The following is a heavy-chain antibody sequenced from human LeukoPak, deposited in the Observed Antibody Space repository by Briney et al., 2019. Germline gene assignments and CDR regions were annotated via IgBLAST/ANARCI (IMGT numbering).Heavy chain of an antibody. CDR3: ARERGRGRDSPWFDY. J-gene: IGHJ5*01. CDR2: IYSDGST. V-gene: IGHV3-53*01. D-gene: IGHD3-16*01. Sequence: GGSLRLSCAASGFIVSGDFMSWVRQAPGQELEWVSVIYSDGSTYYADSVQGRFIISRDNSRNTLHLQMTGLRAEDTAVYYCARERGRGRDSPWFDYWGQGSLVTVSS. CDR1: GFIVSGDF.